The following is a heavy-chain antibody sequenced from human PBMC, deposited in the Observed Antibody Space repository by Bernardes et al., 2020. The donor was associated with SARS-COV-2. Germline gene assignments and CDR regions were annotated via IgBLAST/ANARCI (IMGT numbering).Heavy chain of an antibody. CDR2: IYYSGRT. V-gene: IGHV4-59*08. CDR1: GDSISSSY. D-gene: IGHD3-22*01. Sequence: SEPLSLTCSVSGDSISSSYWSWIRQPPGKGLEWIGYIYYSGRTSYNPSLKSRVTISVATSKNQLSLKVSSLTAADTAVYYCARHFYDRPVDQWGQGTMVTVSS. CDR3: ARHFYDRPVDQ. J-gene: IGHJ4*02.